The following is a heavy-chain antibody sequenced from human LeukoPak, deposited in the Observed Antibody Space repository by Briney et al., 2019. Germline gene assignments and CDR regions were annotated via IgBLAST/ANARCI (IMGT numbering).Heavy chain of an antibody. Sequence: SETLSLTCTVSGGSISSYYWSWIRQPPGKGLEWIGYVYYSGSTNYNPSLKSRVTISVDTSKNQFSLKLSSVTAADTAVYYCARVGYSSGWASDYWGQGTLVTVSS. CDR3: ARVGYSSGWASDY. V-gene: IGHV4-59*01. CDR1: GGSISSYY. CDR2: VYYSGST. D-gene: IGHD6-19*01. J-gene: IGHJ4*02.